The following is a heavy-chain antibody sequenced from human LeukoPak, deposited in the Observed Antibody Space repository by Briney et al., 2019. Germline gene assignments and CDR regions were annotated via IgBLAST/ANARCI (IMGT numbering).Heavy chain of an antibody. CDR3: VTSMMGLEYYFDY. J-gene: IGHJ4*02. D-gene: IGHD3-16*01. CDR1: GFTFRSHW. V-gene: IGHV3-74*01. CDR2: INSDGSST. Sequence: GGSLRLSCAASGFTFRSHWMHWVRQVPGKGLVGVSRINSDGSSTTYAEFVKGRFTISRDNAKNTLDLQMNSLRAEDTGVYFCVTSMMGLEYYFDYWGQGTLVTVSS.